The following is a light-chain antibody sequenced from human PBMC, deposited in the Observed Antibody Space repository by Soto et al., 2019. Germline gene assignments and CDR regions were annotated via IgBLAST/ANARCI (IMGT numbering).Light chain of an antibody. Sequence: QSALTQPASVSGSPGQSITISCTGTSSDVGGYNYVSWYQQHPGKAPKLMIYDVSNRPSGVSNRFSGSKSGNTASLTISGLQAEDEADYTHLYVFGTGTKLTVL. J-gene: IGLJ1*01. V-gene: IGLV2-14*01. CDR1: SSDVGGYNY. CDR2: DVS. CDR3: LYV.